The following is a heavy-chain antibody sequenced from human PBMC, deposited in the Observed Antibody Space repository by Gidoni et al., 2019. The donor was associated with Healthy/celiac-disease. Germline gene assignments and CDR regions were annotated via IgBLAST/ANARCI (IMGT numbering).Heavy chain of an antibody. J-gene: IGHJ5*02. CDR1: GFTFSSYS. V-gene: IGHV3-21*01. CDR3: ARDLGGWFDP. Sequence: EMQLVESGGGLVKPGGSLRLSCAASGFTFSSYSMNWVRQAPGRGLEWVSSISSSSSYIYYADSVKGRFTISRDNAKNSLYLQMNSLRAEDTAVYYCARDLGGWFDPWGQGTLVTVSS. CDR2: ISSSSSYI.